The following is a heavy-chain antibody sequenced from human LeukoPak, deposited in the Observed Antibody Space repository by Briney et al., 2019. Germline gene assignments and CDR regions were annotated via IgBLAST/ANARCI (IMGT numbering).Heavy chain of an antibody. Sequence: GSLRLSCAASGFTFSSYGMHWVRQAPGKGLEWVAFIRYDGSNKYYADSVKGRFTISRDNSKNTLYLQMNSLRAEDTAVYYCRTHVPPNISGYSGDAFDIWGQGTMVTVSS. CDR1: GFTFSSYG. V-gene: IGHV3-30*02. CDR2: IRYDGSNK. D-gene: IGHD3-22*01. J-gene: IGHJ3*02. CDR3: RTHVPPNISGYSGDAFDI.